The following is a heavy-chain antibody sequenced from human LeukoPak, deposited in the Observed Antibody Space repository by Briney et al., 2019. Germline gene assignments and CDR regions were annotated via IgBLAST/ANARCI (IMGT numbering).Heavy chain of an antibody. CDR1: GFTFNNFE. V-gene: IGHV3-48*03. CDR2: IDTSGRNM. Sequence: PGGSLRLSCAASGFTFNNFEFSRVRQAPGKGLEWVAYIDTSGRNMFYVNSVKGRFTVSRDNARNSLFLQMNSLRAEDTAVYYCARDTFDRGGDCYDNWGQGTLVTVST. J-gene: IGHJ4*02. D-gene: IGHD2-21*01. CDR3: ARDTFDRGGDCYDN.